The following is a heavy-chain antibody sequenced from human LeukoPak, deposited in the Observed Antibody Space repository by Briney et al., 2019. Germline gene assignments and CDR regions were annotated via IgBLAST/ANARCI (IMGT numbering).Heavy chain of an antibody. CDR3: ARDGGIAAPE. CDR1: GGSFSGYY. J-gene: IGHJ4*02. V-gene: IGHV3-21*01. D-gene: IGHD6-13*01. Sequence: ETLSLTCAVYGGSFSGYYWSWIRQPPGKGLEWVSSISSSSSYIYYADSVKGRFTISRDNAKNSLYLQMNSLRAEDTAVYYCARDGGIAAPEWGQGTLVTVSS. CDR2: ISSSSSYI.